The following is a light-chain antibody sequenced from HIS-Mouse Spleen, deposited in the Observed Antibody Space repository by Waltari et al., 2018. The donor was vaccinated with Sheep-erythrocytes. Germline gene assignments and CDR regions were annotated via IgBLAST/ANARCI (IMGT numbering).Light chain of an antibody. CDR1: QGIRND. J-gene: IGKJ1*01. CDR2: AAS. Sequence: AIQMTQSPSSLSASVGDIVTITCRASQGIRNDLGWYQQKPGKAPKLLVYAASSLQSGVPSRFSGSGSGTDFTLTISSLQPEDFATYYCLQDYNYPWTFGQGTKVEIK. CDR3: LQDYNYPWT. V-gene: IGKV1-6*01.